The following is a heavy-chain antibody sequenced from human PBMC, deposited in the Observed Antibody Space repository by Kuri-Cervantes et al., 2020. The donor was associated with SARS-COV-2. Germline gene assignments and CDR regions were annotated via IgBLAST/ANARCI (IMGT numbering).Heavy chain of an antibody. CDR2: LNPSGGSR. CDR3: AREYYYGSGRYYGAFDH. J-gene: IGHJ4*02. Sequence: ASVKVSCKASGYTFTGYYMHWVRQAPGQGLEWMGMLNPSGGSRINTQKFQGRLTMTRDTPTSTVYMELSSLRSDDTAVYYCAREYYYGSGRYYGAFDHWGQGTPVPSPQ. CDR1: GYTFTGYY. D-gene: IGHD3-10*01. V-gene: IGHV1-46*01.